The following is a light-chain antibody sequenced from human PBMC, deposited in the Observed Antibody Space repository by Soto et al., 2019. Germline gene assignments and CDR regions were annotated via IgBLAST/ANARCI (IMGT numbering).Light chain of an antibody. CDR3: AAWDDSLNGWV. Sequence: QPVLTQPPSPSGTPGQRVTISCSGSSSNIGSNTVNWYQQLPGTTPKLLIYNNNQRPSGVPDRFSGSKSGTSASLAISGLQSEDEADYYCAAWDDSLNGWVFGGGTKLTVL. CDR1: SSNIGSNT. J-gene: IGLJ3*02. CDR2: NNN. V-gene: IGLV1-44*01.